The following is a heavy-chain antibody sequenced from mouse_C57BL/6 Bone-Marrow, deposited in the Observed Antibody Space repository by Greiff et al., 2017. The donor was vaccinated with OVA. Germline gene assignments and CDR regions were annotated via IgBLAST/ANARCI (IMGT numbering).Heavy chain of an antibody. CDR1: GFNIKDDY. D-gene: IGHD1-1*01. Sequence: EVQLQESGAELVRPGASVKLSCTASGFNIKDDYMHWVKQRPEQGLEWIGWIDPENGDTEYASKFQGKATITAATSSNTAYLQLSSLTSEDTAVYYCTKSSFITTVVEYYFDYWGQGTTLTVSS. CDR2: IDPENGDT. V-gene: IGHV14-4*01. CDR3: TKSSFITTVVEYYFDY. J-gene: IGHJ2*01.